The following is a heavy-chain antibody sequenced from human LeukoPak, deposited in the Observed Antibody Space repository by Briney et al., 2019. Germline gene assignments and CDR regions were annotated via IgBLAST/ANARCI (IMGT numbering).Heavy chain of an antibody. CDR2: IYYSGST. V-gene: IGHV4-4*02. CDR1: GGSISSSNW. Sequence: SGTLSLTCAVSGGSISSSNWWSWVRQPPGKGLEWIGSIYYSGSTYYNPSLKSRVTISVDTSKNHFSLNLSSVTAADTAVYYCARQSRGSSSSRDYFDYWGQGTLVTVSS. D-gene: IGHD6-6*01. J-gene: IGHJ4*02. CDR3: ARQSRGSSSSRDYFDY.